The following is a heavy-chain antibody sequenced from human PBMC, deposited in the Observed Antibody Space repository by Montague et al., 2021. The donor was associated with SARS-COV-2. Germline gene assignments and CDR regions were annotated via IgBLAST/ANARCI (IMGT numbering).Heavy chain of an antibody. V-gene: IGHV3-48*03. Sequence: SLRLSCAASGFIFSSYELNLVHQAPGKGLEWISYISSSGGGSTKHYTDSVKGRFTISRDNAKNSLYLQMNSLRVEDTAIYYCARDRDWDDWCGMDVWGQGTTVTVSS. D-gene: IGHD2-21*01. CDR1: GFIFSSYE. CDR2: ISSSGGGSTK. CDR3: ARDRDWDDWCGMDV. J-gene: IGHJ6*02.